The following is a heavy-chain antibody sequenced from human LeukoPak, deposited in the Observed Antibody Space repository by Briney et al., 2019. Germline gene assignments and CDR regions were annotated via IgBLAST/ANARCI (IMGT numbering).Heavy chain of an antibody. V-gene: IGHV4-34*01. CDR2: INHSGST. CDR3: ARVLVVRRTGDPFDY. Sequence: SETLSLTCAVYGGSFSGYYWSWIRQPPGKGLEWIGEINHSGSTNYNPSLKSRVTISVDTSKNQFSLKLSSVTAADTAVYHCARVLVVRRTGDPFDYWGQGTLLTVSS. CDR1: GGSFSGYY. J-gene: IGHJ4*02. D-gene: IGHD4-17*01.